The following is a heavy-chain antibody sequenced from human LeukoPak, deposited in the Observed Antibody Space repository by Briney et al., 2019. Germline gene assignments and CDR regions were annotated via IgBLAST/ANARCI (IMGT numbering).Heavy chain of an antibody. Sequence: RASVKVSCKASGGTFSSYAISWVRQAPGQGLEWMGGIIPIFGTANYAQKFQGRVTITGDESTSTAYMELSSLRSEDTAVYYCARSIYVLRYFDSYLGGDYWGQGTLVTVSS. CDR1: GGTFSSYA. CDR3: ARSIYVLRYFDSYLGGDY. D-gene: IGHD3-9*01. CDR2: IIPIFGTA. J-gene: IGHJ4*02. V-gene: IGHV1-69*13.